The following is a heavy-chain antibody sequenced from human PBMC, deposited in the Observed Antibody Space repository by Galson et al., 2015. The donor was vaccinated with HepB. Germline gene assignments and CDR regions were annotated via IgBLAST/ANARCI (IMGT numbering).Heavy chain of an antibody. D-gene: IGHD2-15*01. V-gene: IGHV3-23*01. J-gene: IGHJ4*02. Sequence: SLRLSCAASGFTFSSYAMSWVRQAPGKGLEWVSAISGSGGSTYYADSVKGRFTISRDNSKNTLYLQMNSLRAEDTAVYYCAKLSEAGGSPDYWGQGTLVTVSS. CDR1: GFTFSSYA. CDR2: ISGSGGST. CDR3: AKLSEAGGSPDY.